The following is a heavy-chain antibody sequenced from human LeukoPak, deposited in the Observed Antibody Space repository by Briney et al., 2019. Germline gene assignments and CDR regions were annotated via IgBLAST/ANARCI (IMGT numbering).Heavy chain of an antibody. CDR2: MTPNSVHT. D-gene: IGHD6-13*01. CDR1: GFTFSNYN. V-gene: IGHV1-8*03. J-gene: IGHJ4*02. Sequence: GASVKVSCKASGFTFSNYNINWVRQATGQGLEWMGRMTPNSVHTDFAQKFQGRVTITRSFSKNTAYMELSSLRSEDTAVYYCAKAPYRGGSSWTEFDYWGQGTLVTVSS. CDR3: AKAPYRGGSSWTEFDY.